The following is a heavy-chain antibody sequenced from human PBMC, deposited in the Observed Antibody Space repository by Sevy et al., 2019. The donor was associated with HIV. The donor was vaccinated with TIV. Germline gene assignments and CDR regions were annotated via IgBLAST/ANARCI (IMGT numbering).Heavy chain of an antibody. CDR2: IWYDGSNK. CDR1: GFTFSSYG. CDR3: ARDRDSSGYSYAFDI. D-gene: IGHD3-22*01. Sequence: GGSLRLSCAASGFTFSSYGMHWVRQAPGKGLEWVAVIWYDGSNKYYADSVKGRFTISRDNSKDTLYLQMNGLRAEDTAVYYCARDRDSSGYSYAFDIWGQGTMVTVSS. V-gene: IGHV3-33*01. J-gene: IGHJ3*02.